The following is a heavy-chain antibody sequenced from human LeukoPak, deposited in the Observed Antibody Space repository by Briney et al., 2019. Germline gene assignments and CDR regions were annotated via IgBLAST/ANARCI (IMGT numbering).Heavy chain of an antibody. V-gene: IGHV4-34*01. J-gene: IGHJ5*02. Sequence: SETLSLTCAVYGGSFSAYYWNWIRQPPGKGLEWIGEISHSGSTNYNPSLKSRVTISVDTSMNQFSLRLTSLTAADTAVYYCARGSLNTNWFDPWGQGTLVTVSS. CDR1: GGSFSAYY. CDR2: ISHSGST. D-gene: IGHD1/OR15-1a*01. CDR3: ARGSLNTNWFDP.